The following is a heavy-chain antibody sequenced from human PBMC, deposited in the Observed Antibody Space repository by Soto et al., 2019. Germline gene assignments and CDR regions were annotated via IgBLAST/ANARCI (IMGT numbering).Heavy chain of an antibody. CDR2: ISTYNGNT. D-gene: IGHD6-25*01. CDR1: GYTFTSHG. V-gene: IGHV1-18*04. J-gene: IGHJ4*02. CDR3: ARDAAWRPNDY. Sequence: QVQLVQSGAEVKKPGASVKVSCKASGYTFTSHGISWVRQAPGQGLEWMGWISTYNGNTNYAQKFLDRVTMTTDTSTSTAYMELRSLGSDDTAVYYCARDAAWRPNDYWGQGTLVTVSS.